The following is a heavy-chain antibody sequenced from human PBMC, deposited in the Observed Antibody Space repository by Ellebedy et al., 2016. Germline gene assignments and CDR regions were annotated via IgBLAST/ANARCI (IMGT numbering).Heavy chain of an antibody. J-gene: IGHJ4*02. D-gene: IGHD3-10*01. CDR3: ATGGDYYGSGSIFDY. CDR1: GGTFSSYA. V-gene: IGHV1-8*02. CDR2: MNPNSGNT. Sequence: ASVKVSCKASGGTFSSYAINWVRQATGQGLEWMGWMNPNSGNTGYAQKFQGRVTMTRNTSISTAYMELSSLRSEDTAVYYCATGGDYYGSGSIFDYWGQGTLVTVSS.